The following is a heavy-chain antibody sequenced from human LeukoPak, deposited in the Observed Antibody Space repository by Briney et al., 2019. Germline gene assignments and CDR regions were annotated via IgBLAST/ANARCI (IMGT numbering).Heavy chain of an antibody. D-gene: IGHD6-19*01. V-gene: IGHV1-69*06. CDR3: ARVRYSGCCLAAEFFDGFDY. CDR1: AGSFSRYA. J-gene: IGHJ4*02. CDR2: IIPIFGTA. Sequence: FSDKVSCQASAGSFSRYAISWVRQPPRQGLEWMGGIIPIFGTANSAQKFQGKVTITADKSTSTAYSELSSLRSEDTAVYYCARVRYSGCCLAAEFFDGFDYWGQGTLVTVSS.